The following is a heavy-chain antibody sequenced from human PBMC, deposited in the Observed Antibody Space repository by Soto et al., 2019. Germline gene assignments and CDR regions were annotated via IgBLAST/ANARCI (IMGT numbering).Heavy chain of an antibody. J-gene: IGHJ3*02. CDR3: ARDRDDYIWGSYRYDSAFDI. Sequence: QVQLVESGGGLVKPGGSLRLSCAASGFTFSDYYMSWIRQAPGKGLEWVSYISSSGSTIYYADSVKGRFTISRDNAKNGLHLQMNSQRAEDTAVYYCARDRDDYIWGSYRYDSAFDIWGQGTMVTVSS. CDR1: GFTFSDYY. D-gene: IGHD3-16*02. V-gene: IGHV3-11*01. CDR2: ISSSGSTI.